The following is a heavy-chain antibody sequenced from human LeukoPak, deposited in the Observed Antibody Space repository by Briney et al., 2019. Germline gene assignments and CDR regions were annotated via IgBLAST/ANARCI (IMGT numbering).Heavy chain of an antibody. J-gene: IGHJ5*02. CDR2: IYYSGST. Sequence: SETLSLTCTVSGGSISSYYWSWIRQPPGKGLEWIGYIYYSGSTNYNPSLKSRVSISVDTSKNQFSLKLSSVTAADTAVYYCARDHHSSSWYENWFDPWGQGTLVTVSS. CDR1: GGSISSYY. D-gene: IGHD6-13*01. CDR3: ARDHHSSSWYENWFDP. V-gene: IGHV4-59*12.